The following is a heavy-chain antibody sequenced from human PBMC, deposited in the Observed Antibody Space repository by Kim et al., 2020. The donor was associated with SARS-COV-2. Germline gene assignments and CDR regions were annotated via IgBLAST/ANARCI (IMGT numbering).Heavy chain of an antibody. Sequence: SETLSLTCAVYGGSFSGYSWNWIRQAPGKGLEWIGEVNHIGTTKYHPSLKSRATISGDRSKNQFSLKLTSVTAADTAVFYCARGWSGVVPSPILGIGPNYYYYAMDVWGQGTTVTVS. CDR2: VNHIGTT. CDR1: GGSFSGYS. CDR3: ARGWSGVVPSPILGIGPNYYYYAMDV. D-gene: IGHD2-2*01. V-gene: IGHV4-34*01. J-gene: IGHJ6*02.